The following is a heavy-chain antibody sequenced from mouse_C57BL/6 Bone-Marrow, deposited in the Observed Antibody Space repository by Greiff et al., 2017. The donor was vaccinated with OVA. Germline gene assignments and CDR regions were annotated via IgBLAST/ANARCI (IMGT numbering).Heavy chain of an antibody. CDR1: GYSITSGYY. CDR3: ARELLWPPYWYFDV. Sequence: ESGPGLVKPSQSLSLTCSVSGYSITSGYYWNWIRQFPGNKLEWMGYISYDGCNNYNPSLKNRITITRDTSKNKFVLKLNSVTTEDTATYYCARELLWPPYWYFDVWGTGTTVTVSS. D-gene: IGHD2-1*01. CDR2: ISYDGCN. V-gene: IGHV3-6*01. J-gene: IGHJ1*03.